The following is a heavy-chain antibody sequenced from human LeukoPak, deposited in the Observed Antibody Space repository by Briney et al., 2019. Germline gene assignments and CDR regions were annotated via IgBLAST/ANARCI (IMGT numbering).Heavy chain of an antibody. V-gene: IGHV3-23*01. J-gene: IGHJ4*02. D-gene: IGHD3-22*01. CDR1: GFTFSSHA. CDR2: FTCSSGNK. Sequence: PGGSLRRSCAASGFTFSSHAMSWVRQAPGKGLEGVASFTCSSGNKFYAESVKGRVTISRDNSENTLYLQMSSLRAEDTAVYYCAKASTVYSYFDCWGQGTLVTVSS. CDR3: AKASTVYSYFDC.